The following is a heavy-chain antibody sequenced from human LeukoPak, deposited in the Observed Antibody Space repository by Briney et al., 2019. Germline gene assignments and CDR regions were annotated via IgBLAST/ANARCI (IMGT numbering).Heavy chain of an antibody. J-gene: IGHJ4*02. CDR3: TKGARWELPLDY. CDR1: GFTFSSYA. Sequence: PGGSLRLSCAGSGFTFSSYAMSWVRQAPGKGLEWVSAISGSGGRTYYADSVKGRFTISRDNSMDTLYLQMNSLRADDTAVYYCTKGARWELPLDYWGQGTLVTVSS. V-gene: IGHV3-23*01. CDR2: ISGSGGRT. D-gene: IGHD1-26*01.